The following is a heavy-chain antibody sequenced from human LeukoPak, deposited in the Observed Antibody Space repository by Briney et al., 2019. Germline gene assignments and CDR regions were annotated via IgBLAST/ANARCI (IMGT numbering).Heavy chain of an antibody. V-gene: IGHV3-13*01. CDR1: AFTFSSYD. CDR2: IGTAGDT. Sequence: GGSLRLSCAASAFTFSSYDMHWVRQPTGKGLEWVSAIGTAGDTYYPGSVKGRFTISRENAKNSMYLQMNSLRAGDTAVYYCARDCSSTSCAGAFDIWGQGTMVTVSS. J-gene: IGHJ3*02. CDR3: ARDCSSTSCAGAFDI. D-gene: IGHD2-2*01.